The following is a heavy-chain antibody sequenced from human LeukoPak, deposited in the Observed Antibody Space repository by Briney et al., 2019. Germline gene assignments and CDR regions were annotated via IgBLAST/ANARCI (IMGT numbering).Heavy chain of an antibody. J-gene: IGHJ4*02. CDR1: GFTFTSYS. CDR3: ARPAAAVAGSSYYFDY. CDR2: ISSSSSTI. D-gene: IGHD6-19*01. Sequence: GGSLRLSCAASGFTFTSYSMSWVRQAPGKGLEWVSYISSSSSTIYYADSVKGRFTISRDNAKNSLYLQMNSLRAEDTAVYYCARPAAAVAGSSYYFDYWGQGTLVTVSS. V-gene: IGHV3-48*01.